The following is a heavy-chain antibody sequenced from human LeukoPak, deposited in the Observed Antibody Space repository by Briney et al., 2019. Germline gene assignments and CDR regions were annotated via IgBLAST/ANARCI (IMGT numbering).Heavy chain of an antibody. CDR2: IYTSGTT. D-gene: IGHD2-8*02. CDR1: GGPINSGRYY. J-gene: IGHJ4*02. V-gene: IGHV4-61*02. Sequence: PSETLSLTCTVSGGPINSGRYYWSWIRQPAGKALEWIGRIYTSGTTTYNPSLKSRVTISLDTSRNQYSLRLSSVTAADTAMYFCAREDGTRGYDRSDYWGQGTLVTVSS. CDR3: AREDGTRGYDRSDY.